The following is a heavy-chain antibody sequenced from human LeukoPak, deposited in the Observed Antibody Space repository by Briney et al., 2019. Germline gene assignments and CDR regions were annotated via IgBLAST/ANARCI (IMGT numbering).Heavy chain of an antibody. CDR2: TYYRSKWYN. Sequence: SQTLSLTCALSGDSVSSNSAAWNWIRQSPSRGLEWLGRTYYRSKWYNEYAVSVKSRVTLNADTSKNQFSLQLNSVTPEDTAVYYCARQMAVAGKPFDYWGQGTLVTVSS. D-gene: IGHD6-19*01. CDR1: GDSVSSNSAA. CDR3: ARQMAVAGKPFDY. J-gene: IGHJ4*02. V-gene: IGHV6-1*01.